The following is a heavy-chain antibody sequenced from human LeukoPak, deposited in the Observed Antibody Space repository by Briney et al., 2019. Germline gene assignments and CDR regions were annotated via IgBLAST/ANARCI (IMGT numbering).Heavy chain of an antibody. J-gene: IGHJ6*02. CDR3: ARGGYYGSGSYSIYYYGMDV. V-gene: IGHV1/OR15-1*01. CDR2: INPNSGGT. D-gene: IGHD3-10*01. Sequence: ASVKVSCKASGYIFTDYYMHWVRQAPGQELGWMGRINPNSGGTNYAQKFQGRVTMTRDTSISTAYTELSSLRSEDTATYYCARGGYYGSGSYSIYYYGMDVWGQGTTVTVSS. CDR1: GYIFTDYY.